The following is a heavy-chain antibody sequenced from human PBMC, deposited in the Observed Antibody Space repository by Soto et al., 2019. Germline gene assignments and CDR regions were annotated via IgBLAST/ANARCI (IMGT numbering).Heavy chain of an antibody. Sequence: GGSLRLSCAASGFSFGTSSMAWAGRPPGKGLEWVSAISPSASDTLYADSVKGRFTISRDNSQNTLFLQMTSLRADDTAVYYCAKGGYTFAYEWGQGALVTVS. J-gene: IGHJ4*02. CDR3: AKGGYTFAYE. D-gene: IGHD5-18*01. V-gene: IGHV3-23*01. CDR2: ISPSASDT. CDR1: GFSFGTSS.